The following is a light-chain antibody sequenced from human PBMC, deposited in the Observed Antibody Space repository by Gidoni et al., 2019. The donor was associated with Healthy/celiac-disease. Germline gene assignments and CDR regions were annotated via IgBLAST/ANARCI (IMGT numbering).Light chain of an antibody. V-gene: IGKV1-39*01. Sequence: DIQMTQSPSSLSAAVGDRVTITCRASQSISSYLNGYQQKPGKAPKLLIYAASSLQSGVPSRFTGSGSATDFTITISSLQPEDFATYYCQQSYSTPRFTFGPGTKVEIK. J-gene: IGKJ3*01. CDR3: QQSYSTPRFT. CDR2: AAS. CDR1: QSISSY.